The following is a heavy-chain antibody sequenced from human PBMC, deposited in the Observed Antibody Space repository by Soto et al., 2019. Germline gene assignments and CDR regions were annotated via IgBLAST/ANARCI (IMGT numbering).Heavy chain of an antibody. J-gene: IGHJ6*02. CDR3: ARGDETKIVVTTYYGVDV. V-gene: IGHV1-69*12. D-gene: IGHD4-17*01. Sequence: QVQLVQSGAEVKKPGSSVKVSCKASGGSLSNYGISWVRQAPGQGLEWMGGIIPVFGTANYAQKFQGRVTITADESTNIVYMDVTSLRSEHTAVYYCARGDETKIVVTTYYGVDVWGQGTTVTVSS. CDR1: GGSLSNYG. CDR2: IIPVFGTA.